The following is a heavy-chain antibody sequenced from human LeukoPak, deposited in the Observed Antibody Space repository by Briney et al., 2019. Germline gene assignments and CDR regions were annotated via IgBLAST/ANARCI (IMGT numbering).Heavy chain of an antibody. CDR2: INHSGST. CDR3: ARRPQTGSTRRGDKFDY. D-gene: IGHD1-7*01. J-gene: IGHJ4*02. V-gene: IGHV4-34*01. Sequence: PSETVSHTCAVYGGSFSGYYWSWIRQPPGKGLERIGEINHSGSTNYNPSLKSRVTISVDTSKNQFSLKLSSVTAADTAVYYCARRPQTGSTRRGDKFDYWGQGTLVTASS. CDR1: GGSFSGYY.